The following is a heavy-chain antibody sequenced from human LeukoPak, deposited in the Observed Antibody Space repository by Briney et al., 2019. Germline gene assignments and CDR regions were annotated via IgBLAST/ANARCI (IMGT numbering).Heavy chain of an antibody. D-gene: IGHD3-10*01. J-gene: IGHJ4*02. CDR1: GYTFTGYY. CDR3: ARSGWGLIWFGELLY. CDR2: INPNSGGT. V-gene: IGHV1-2*02. Sequence: RASVKVSCKASGYTFTGYYMHWVRQAPGQGLEWMGWINPNSGGTNYAQKFQGRVTMTRDTSISTAYMELSWLRSDDTAVYYCARSGWGLIWFGELLYWGQGTLVTVSS.